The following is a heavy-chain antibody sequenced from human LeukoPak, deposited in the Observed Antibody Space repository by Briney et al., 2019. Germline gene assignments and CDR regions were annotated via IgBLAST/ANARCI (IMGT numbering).Heavy chain of an antibody. J-gene: IGHJ6*03. CDR3: AKGGYDYYYYYYMDV. CDR1: GFTFINYA. Sequence: GGSLRLSCAASGFTFINYAMSWVRQAPGKGLEWVSAISSSGGDTYYADSVKGRFTISRDNSKNTLYLQMNSLRAEDTAVYYCAKGGYDYYYYYYMDVWGKGTTVTVSS. D-gene: IGHD1-1*01. V-gene: IGHV3-23*01. CDR2: ISSSGGDT.